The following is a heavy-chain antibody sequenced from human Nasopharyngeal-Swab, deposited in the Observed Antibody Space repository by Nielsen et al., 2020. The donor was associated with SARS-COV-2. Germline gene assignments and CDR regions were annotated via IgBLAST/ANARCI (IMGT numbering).Heavy chain of an antibody. D-gene: IGHD6-19*01. CDR1: GGSISSYY. CDR3: ARDVGYSSGWYGNYYYYMDV. Sequence: SATLSLTCTVSGGSISSYYWSWIRQPPGKGLEWIGYIYYSGSTNYNPSLKSRVTISVDTSKNQFSLKLSSVTAADTAVYYCARDVGYSSGWYGNYYYYMDVWGKGTTVTVSS. J-gene: IGHJ6*03. V-gene: IGHV4-59*01. CDR2: IYYSGST.